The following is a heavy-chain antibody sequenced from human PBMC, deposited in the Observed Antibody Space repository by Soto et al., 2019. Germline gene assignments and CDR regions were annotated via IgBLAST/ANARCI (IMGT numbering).Heavy chain of an antibody. J-gene: IGHJ5*02. V-gene: IGHV6-1*01. CDR1: GDSVSSNSAA. Sequence: QTLSLTCAISGDSVSSNSAAWNWIRQSPSRGLEWLGRTYYRSKWYNDYAVSVKSRITINPDTSKNQFSLQLNSVTPEDTAVYYCARERAAAGPHTSSTHDNWFDPWGQGTLVTVSS. D-gene: IGHD6-13*01. CDR2: TYYRSKWYN. CDR3: ARERAAAGPHTSSTHDNWFDP.